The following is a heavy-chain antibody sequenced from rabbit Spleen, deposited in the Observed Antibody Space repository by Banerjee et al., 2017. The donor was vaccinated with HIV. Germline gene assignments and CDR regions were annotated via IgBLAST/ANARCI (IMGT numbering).Heavy chain of an antibody. D-gene: IGHD6-1*01. V-gene: IGHV1S45*01. CDR1: GFSFNSGYD. CDR2: INAVTGKA. CDR3: ARFIDGWPFNP. J-gene: IGHJ2*01. Sequence: QEQLVESGGGLVKPEGSLTLTCKASGFSFNSGYDMCWVRQAPGKGLEWIACINAVTGKAVYASWAKGRFTFSKTSSTTVTLQMTSLTAADTAIYFCARFIDGWPFNPWGPGTLVTVS.